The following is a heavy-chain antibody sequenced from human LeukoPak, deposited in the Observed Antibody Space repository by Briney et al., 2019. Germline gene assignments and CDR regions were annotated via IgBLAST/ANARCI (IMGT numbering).Heavy chain of an antibody. D-gene: IGHD6-13*01. Sequence: ASVKVSCKASGYTFTGYYMHWVRQAPGQGLEWMGWINPNSGGTNYAQKFQGRVTMTRDTSISTAYMELSRLRSDDTAVYYCARALGIAAAGFDYWGQGTLVTVSP. V-gene: IGHV1-2*02. J-gene: IGHJ4*02. CDR1: GYTFTGYY. CDR3: ARALGIAAAGFDY. CDR2: INPNSGGT.